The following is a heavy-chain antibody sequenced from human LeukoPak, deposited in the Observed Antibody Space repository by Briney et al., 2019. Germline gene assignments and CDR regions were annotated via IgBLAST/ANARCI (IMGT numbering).Heavy chain of an antibody. CDR1: GFTFTTYW. J-gene: IGHJ4*02. CDR2: IKQDGSEK. CDR3: ARNGIMGAGYYFDY. D-gene: IGHD1-26*01. Sequence: GGSLRLSCSASGFTFTTYWMSWIRQTPKKGLEWVAHIKQDGSEKYYVGSVKGRFSNSRDNAKNSLYLQMNSLRAEDTAVYYSARNGIMGAGYYFDYWGQGTLVTVSS. V-gene: IGHV3-7*01.